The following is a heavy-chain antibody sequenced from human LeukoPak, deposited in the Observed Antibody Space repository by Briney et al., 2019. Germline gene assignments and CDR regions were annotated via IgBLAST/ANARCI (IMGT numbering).Heavy chain of an antibody. D-gene: IGHD3-22*01. CDR3: ARTGNYCDSGGYRVGYFDY. CDR1: GYSISSGYY. V-gene: IGHV4-38-2*01. J-gene: IGHJ4*02. Sequence: TSETLSLTCAVSGYSISSGYYWGWIRLPPGKGLEWIGSIYHSGSTYYNPSLKSRVTISVDTSKNQFSLKLSSVTAADTAVYYCARTGNYCDSGGYRVGYFDYWGQGTLVTVSS. CDR2: IYHSGST.